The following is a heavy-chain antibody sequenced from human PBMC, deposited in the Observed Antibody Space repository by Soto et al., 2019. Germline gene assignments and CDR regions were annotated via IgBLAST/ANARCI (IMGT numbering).Heavy chain of an antibody. D-gene: IGHD3-9*01. CDR2: ISSSSSTI. CDR3: ARGENDILTGYLNWFDP. Sequence: PGGSLRLSCAASGLTFSSYSMNWVRQAPGKGLEWVSFISSSSSTIFYADSVKGRFTISRDNAKNSLYLQMNSLRAEDTAMYYCARGENDILTGYLNWFDPWGQGTLVTVSS. CDR1: GLTFSSYS. V-gene: IGHV3-48*01. J-gene: IGHJ5*02.